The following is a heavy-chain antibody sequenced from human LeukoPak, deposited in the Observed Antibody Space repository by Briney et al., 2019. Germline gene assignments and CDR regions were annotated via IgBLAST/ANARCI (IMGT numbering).Heavy chain of an antibody. V-gene: IGHV4-61*02. CDR1: GGSISSGSYY. CDR2: IYTSGST. D-gene: IGHD3-22*01. CDR3: ARVRRMIEDH. Sequence: SETLSLTCTVSGGSISSGSYYWSWIRQPAGKGLEWIGRIYTSGSTNYNPSLKSRVTISVDTSKNQFSLKLSSVTAADTAVYYCARVRRMIEDHWGQGTLVTVSS. J-gene: IGHJ4*02.